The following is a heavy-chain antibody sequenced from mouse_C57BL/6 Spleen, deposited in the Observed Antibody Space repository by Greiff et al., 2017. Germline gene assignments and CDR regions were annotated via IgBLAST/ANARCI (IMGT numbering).Heavy chain of an antibody. CDR2: ICDGGSYT. Sequence: EVKVEESGAGLVKPGGSLKLSCAASGFTFTSYAMSWVRQTPGKRLEWVATICDGGSYTYYPDNVKGRFTITRDNAKNNLYLKMSHLKSEDTARYYCAREGGNSDWFDYWGQGTMLTVSS. CDR3: AREGGNSDWFDY. V-gene: IGHV5-4*01. CDR1: GFTFTSYA. J-gene: IGHJ3*01. D-gene: IGHD2-1*01.